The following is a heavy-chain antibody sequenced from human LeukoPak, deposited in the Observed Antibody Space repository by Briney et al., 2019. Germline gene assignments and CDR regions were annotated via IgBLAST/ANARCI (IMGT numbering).Heavy chain of an antibody. D-gene: IGHD3-3*02. CDR2: ISYDGSNK. CDR1: GFTFSSYA. V-gene: IGHV3-30-3*01. Sequence: PGGSLRLSCAASGFTFSSYAMHWVRQAPGKGPEWVAVISYDGSNKYYADSVKGRFTISRDNSKNTLYLQMNSLRAEDTAVYYCARELHLRPDAFDIWGQGTMVTVSS. CDR3: ARELHLRPDAFDI. J-gene: IGHJ3*02.